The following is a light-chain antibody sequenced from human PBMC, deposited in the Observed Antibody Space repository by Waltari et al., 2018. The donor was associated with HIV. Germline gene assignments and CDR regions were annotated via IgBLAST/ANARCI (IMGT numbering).Light chain of an antibody. J-gene: IGLJ1*01. CDR1: TSNIAAGYQ. V-gene: IGLV1-40*01. CDR3: QSYDSSLSGYV. Sequence: QSVLTHSPSVSGAPGQRVTISCTGSTSNIAAGYQVHWYQQLPGPAPNLLTYGNSNRPSGVPDRFSGSKSGTSSSLAITGLQAEDEADYHCQSYDSSLSGYVFGTGTKVTVL. CDR2: GNS.